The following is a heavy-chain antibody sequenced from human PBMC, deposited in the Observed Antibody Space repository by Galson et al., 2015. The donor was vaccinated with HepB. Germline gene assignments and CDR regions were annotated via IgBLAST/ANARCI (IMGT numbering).Heavy chain of an antibody. D-gene: IGHD3-10*01. J-gene: IGHJ4*02. CDR1: GDSIRNYY. V-gene: IGHV4-59*08. CDR3: ARQVWVRGRLMPPDY. CDR2: IYYSGST. Sequence: SETLSLTCPVSGDSIRNYYWSWIRQSPGKGLEWIGFIYYSGSTNYNPSLMSRVTISIDTSKNQFSLRLSSVTAADTAVYYCARQVWVRGRLMPPDYWGQGTLVTVSS.